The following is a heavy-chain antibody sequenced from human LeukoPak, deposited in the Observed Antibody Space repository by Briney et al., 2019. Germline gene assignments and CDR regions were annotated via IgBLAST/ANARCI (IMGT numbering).Heavy chain of an antibody. CDR1: GGSISNYY. J-gene: IGHJ6*03. Sequence: PSETLSLTCTVSGGSISNYYWSWIRQSPAKGLEWIAYIYYSGTTNYNPSLKSRVTISVDTPKNQFSLKVNSVTAADTAVYYCARHSNALSHHMDVWGKGTTVTVSS. V-gene: IGHV4-59*08. D-gene: IGHD3-3*02. CDR2: IYYSGTT. CDR3: ARHSNALSHHMDV.